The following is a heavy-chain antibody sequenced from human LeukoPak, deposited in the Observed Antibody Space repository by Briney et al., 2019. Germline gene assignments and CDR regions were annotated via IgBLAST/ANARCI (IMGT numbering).Heavy chain of an antibody. J-gene: IGHJ3*02. D-gene: IGHD3-10*01. V-gene: IGHV1-18*01. CDR3: ARDQSITMVRVAFDI. CDR2: ISAYNGNT. Sequence: GASVKVSCKASGYTFTSYGISWVRQAPGQGLEWMGWISAYNGNTNYAQKLQGRVTMTTDTSTSTAYMELRSLRSDDTAVYYCARDQSITMVRVAFDIWGQGTMVTVSS. CDR1: GYTFTSYG.